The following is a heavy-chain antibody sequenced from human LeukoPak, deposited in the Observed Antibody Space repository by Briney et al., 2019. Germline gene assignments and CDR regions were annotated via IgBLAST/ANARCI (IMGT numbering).Heavy chain of an antibody. V-gene: IGHV1-69*05. CDR3: ARASGGSGSYYPYGMDV. D-gene: IGHD3-10*01. CDR1: GGTFSSYA. Sequence: SVKVSCKASGGTFSSYAISWVRQAPGQGLEWMGGIIPIFGTANYAQKFQGRVTITTDESTSTAYMELSSLRSEDTAVYYCARASGGSGSYYPYGMDVWGQGTTVTVSS. CDR2: IIPIFGTA. J-gene: IGHJ6*02.